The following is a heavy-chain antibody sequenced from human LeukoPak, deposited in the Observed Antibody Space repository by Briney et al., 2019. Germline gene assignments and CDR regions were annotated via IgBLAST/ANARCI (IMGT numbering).Heavy chain of an antibody. D-gene: IGHD3-10*01. CDR2: ISGSDGST. V-gene: IGHV3-23*01. Sequence: GGSLRLSCAASRFTFSTYAMSWVRQPPGKGLEWVSAISGSDGSTYYADPAKGRFTISRDNSKNTLYLQMNSLRAEDTAVYYCVKYGADVWGQGTTVTVSS. CDR3: VKYGADV. J-gene: IGHJ6*02. CDR1: RFTFSTYA.